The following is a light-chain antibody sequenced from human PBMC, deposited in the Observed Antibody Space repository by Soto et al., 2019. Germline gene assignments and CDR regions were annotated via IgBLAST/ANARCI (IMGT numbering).Light chain of an antibody. Sequence: QSVLTQPPSVSEAPRQRVTISCFGSSSNIGKNAVNWYQQFPGKAPKLLIYYDDLLPSGVSDRFSGSKSGTSASLAISGLQSEDEADYYCATWDDKLNGLLFGGGTKLTVL. V-gene: IGLV1-36*01. CDR3: ATWDDKLNGLL. CDR1: SSNIGKNA. J-gene: IGLJ3*02. CDR2: YDD.